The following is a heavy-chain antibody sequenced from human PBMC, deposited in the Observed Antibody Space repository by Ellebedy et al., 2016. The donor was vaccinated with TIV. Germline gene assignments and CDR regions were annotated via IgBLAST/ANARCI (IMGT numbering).Heavy chain of an antibody. Sequence: PGGSLRLSCAASGFNFRSYWMTWVRQAPGKGLEWVAKIRQEGDEIYYVESVKGRFNISRDNAKNSLFLQMNSLGVEDTAVYYCARRASYGDYAVQVNPWFDPWGQGTLVTVSS. V-gene: IGHV3-7*01. J-gene: IGHJ5*02. CDR3: ARRASYGDYAVQVNPWFDP. D-gene: IGHD4-17*01. CDR2: IRQEGDEI. CDR1: GFNFRSYW.